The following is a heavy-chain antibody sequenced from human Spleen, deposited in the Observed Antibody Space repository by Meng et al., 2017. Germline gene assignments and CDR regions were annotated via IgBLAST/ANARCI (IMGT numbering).Heavy chain of an antibody. J-gene: IGHJ4*02. Sequence: QVEWVQSGAEVKKPGASVKVSCKASGYTFPDYWLHWVRRAPGQGLKWMGRINPKSGDTHYAQRFQGRVTMTGDTSISTAYMELSGLRSDDTAMYYCARDEDISAAGKLFGDYWGQGTLVTVSS. CDR1: GYTFPDYW. CDR2: INPKSGDT. V-gene: IGHV1-2*06. D-gene: IGHD6-13*01. CDR3: ARDEDISAAGKLFGDY.